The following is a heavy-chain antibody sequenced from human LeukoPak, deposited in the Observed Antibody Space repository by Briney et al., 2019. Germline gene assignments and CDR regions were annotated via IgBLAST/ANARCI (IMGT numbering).Heavy chain of an antibody. V-gene: IGHV4-39*01. CDR1: GGSISGSSYY. CDR3: AIQVLDYYDSSGRSDY. Sequence: SETLSLTCTVSGGSISGSSYYWGWIRQPPGKGLEWIGSIYYSGSTYYNPTLKSRVTISVDTSKNQFSLKLNSVTATDTAVYYCAIQVLDYYDSSGRSDYWGQGTLVTVSS. J-gene: IGHJ4*02. CDR2: IYYSGST. D-gene: IGHD3-22*01.